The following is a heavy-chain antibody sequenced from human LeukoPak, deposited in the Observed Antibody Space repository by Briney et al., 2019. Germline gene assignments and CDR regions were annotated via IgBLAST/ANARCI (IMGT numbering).Heavy chain of an antibody. V-gene: IGHV3-21*01. CDR1: GFTFSTFS. CDR3: TKDWGTTGPYDY. J-gene: IGHJ4*02. CDR2: ISKGSGYI. Sequence: PGGSLRLSCAASGFTFSTFSMNWVRQAPGRGLEWVSSISKGSGYIYYADSVKGRFTLSRDNAKNSLYLQMNGLRAEDTAIYYCTKDWGTTGPYDYWGQGTLVTVSS. D-gene: IGHD2-2*01.